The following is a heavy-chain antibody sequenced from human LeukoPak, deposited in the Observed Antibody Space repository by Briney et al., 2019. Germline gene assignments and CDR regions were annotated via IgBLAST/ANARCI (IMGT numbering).Heavy chain of an antibody. CDR3: ARVGGSYFRSAFNYFDY. CDR1: GGSISSYY. V-gene: IGHV4-4*07. Sequence: PSETLSLTCTVSGGSISSYYWSWIRQPAGKGPEWIGRIYTSGSTNYNPSLKSRVTMSVDTSKNQFSLKLSSVTAADTAVYYCARVGGSYFRSAFNYFDYWGQGTLVTVSS. CDR2: IYTSGST. J-gene: IGHJ4*02. D-gene: IGHD1-26*01.